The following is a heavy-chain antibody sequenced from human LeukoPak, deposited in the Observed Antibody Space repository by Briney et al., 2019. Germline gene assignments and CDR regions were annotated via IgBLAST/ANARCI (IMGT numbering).Heavy chain of an antibody. V-gene: IGHV3-73*01. CDR1: GFTFSGSS. J-gene: IGHJ6*04. CDR2: IRSKANGYAT. CDR3: TSTLPEYGMDV. Sequence: GGSLRLSCAASGFTFSGSSMHWVRQASGKGLEWVGRIRSKANGYATAYAASVKGRFSISRDDSKNTAYLQINSLKTEDTAVYYCTSTLPEYGMDVWGKGTTVTASS.